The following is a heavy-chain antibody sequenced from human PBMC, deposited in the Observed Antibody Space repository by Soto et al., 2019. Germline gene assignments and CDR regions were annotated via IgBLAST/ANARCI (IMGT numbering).Heavy chain of an antibody. J-gene: IGHJ3*02. CDR2: INPATGAA. CDR3: ARGGGVGVAGSAAFDM. V-gene: IGHV1-2*02. CDR1: GYPVTAYY. D-gene: IGHD3-3*01. Sequence: QLHLVQSGAVVKKPGASVTVSCSASGYPVTAYYMHWVRQAPGRGLEWMGGINPATGAAKYTQTFQGRVTMARDTATSTVCMELSGLTSEDTAGFYLARGGGVGVAGSAAFDMWGQGTLVTVSS.